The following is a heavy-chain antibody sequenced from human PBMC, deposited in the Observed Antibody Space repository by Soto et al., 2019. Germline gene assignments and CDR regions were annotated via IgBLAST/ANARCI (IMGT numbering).Heavy chain of an antibody. V-gene: IGHV4-61*01. D-gene: IGHD3-22*01. J-gene: IGHJ4*02. Sequence: ETLSLTCSVSGGSVRSGSYYWTWIRQPPGKGLEWIGYIYQSGTTNYNASLKSRVTISIDTSKNQFFLKLNSVAAADTAVYYCARDSSGRHDYWGQGTLVTVSS. CDR1: GGSVRSGSYY. CDR2: IYQSGTT. CDR3: ARDSSGRHDY.